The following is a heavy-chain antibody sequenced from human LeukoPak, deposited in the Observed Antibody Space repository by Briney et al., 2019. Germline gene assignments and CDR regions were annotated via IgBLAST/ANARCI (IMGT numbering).Heavy chain of an antibody. Sequence: GGSLRLSCAASGFTFSSYGMHWVRQAPGKGLEYVSAISSNGGSTYYANSVKGRFTISRDNSKNTLYLQMGSLRAEDMAVYYCARDNGLQDGYSHLDYWGQGTLVTVSS. CDR2: ISSNGGST. CDR3: ARDNGLQDGYSHLDY. J-gene: IGHJ4*02. V-gene: IGHV3-64*01. CDR1: GFTFSSYG. D-gene: IGHD5-24*01.